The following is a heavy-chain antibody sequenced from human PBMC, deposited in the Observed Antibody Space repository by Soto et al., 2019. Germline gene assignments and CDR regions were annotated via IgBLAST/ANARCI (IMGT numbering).Heavy chain of an antibody. Sequence: QVQLQQWGAGLLKPSETLSLTCAVYGGSFSGYYWSWIRQPPGKGLEWIGEINHSGSTNYNPSLKSRVTISVDTSKNQFSLKLSSVTAADTAVYYCARGYLLMIAAAGYWGQGTLVTVSS. CDR3: ARGYLLMIAAAGY. CDR1: GGSFSGYY. D-gene: IGHD6-13*01. CDR2: INHSGST. V-gene: IGHV4-34*01. J-gene: IGHJ4*02.